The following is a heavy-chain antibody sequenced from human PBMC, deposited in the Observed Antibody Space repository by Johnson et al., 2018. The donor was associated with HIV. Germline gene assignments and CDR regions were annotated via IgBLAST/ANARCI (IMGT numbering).Heavy chain of an antibody. V-gene: IGHV3-66*01. CDR1: GITVSSNY. J-gene: IGHJ3*02. Sequence: MQLVESGGGLVQPGGSLRLSCSASGITVSSNYMSWVRQAPGKGLEWVSVIYSGGSTYYADSVKGRFTISRDNSKNTLYLQMNSLRAEDTAVYYCERELGSGWGETADAFDIWGQGTMVTVSS. CDR3: ERELGSGWGETADAFDI. D-gene: IGHD6-19*01. CDR2: IYSGGST.